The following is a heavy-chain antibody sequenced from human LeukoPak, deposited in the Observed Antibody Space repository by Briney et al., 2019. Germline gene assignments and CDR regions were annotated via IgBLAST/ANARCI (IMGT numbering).Heavy chain of an antibody. D-gene: IGHD1-26*01. CDR1: GYTFTSYG. Sequence: ASVKVSCKASGYTFTSYGISWVRQAPGQGLEWMGWINPNSGGTNYAQKFQGRVTMTRDTSISTAYMELSRLRSDDTAVYYCARGPSLGAFGEIDYWGQGTLVTVSS. V-gene: IGHV1-2*02. CDR2: INPNSGGT. J-gene: IGHJ4*02. CDR3: ARGPSLGAFGEIDY.